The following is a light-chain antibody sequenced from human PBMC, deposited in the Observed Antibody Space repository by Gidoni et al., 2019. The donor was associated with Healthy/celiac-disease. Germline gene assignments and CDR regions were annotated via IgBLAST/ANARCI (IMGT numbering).Light chain of an antibody. V-gene: IGLV3-1*01. Sequence: SYELTHPPPVSVSPGQTASITCSGDKLGDKYACWYQQKPGQSPVMVIYQDSKRPSGIPERFSGSNTGNTATLTISGTQAMDEADYYCQAWDSSFVVFGGGTKLTVL. CDR1: KLGDKY. CDR3: QAWDSSFVV. J-gene: IGLJ2*01. CDR2: QDS.